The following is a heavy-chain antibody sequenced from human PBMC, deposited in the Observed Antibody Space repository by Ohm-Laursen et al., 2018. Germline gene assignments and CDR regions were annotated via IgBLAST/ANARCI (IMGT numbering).Heavy chain of an antibody. V-gene: IGHV1-2*02. J-gene: IGHJ4*02. CDR1: GYTFTGYY. D-gene: IGHD4-17*01. CDR3: AREGHLPTVWYFDY. CDR2: INPNSGGT. Sequence: EASVKVSCKASGYTFTGYYMHWVRQAPGQGLEWMGWINPNSGGTNYAQKFQGRVTMTRDTSISTAYMELSRLRSDDTAVYYCAREGHLPTVWYFDYWGQGTLVTVSS.